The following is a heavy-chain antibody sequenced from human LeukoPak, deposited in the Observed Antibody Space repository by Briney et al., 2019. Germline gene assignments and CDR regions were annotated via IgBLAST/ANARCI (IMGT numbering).Heavy chain of an antibody. Sequence: TSETLSLTCTVSWGSISSGDYYWSGIRHPPGTGLEWIAYMYYSGSTYYNPSLKSRVTMSADTSKNQLSLTLSSVTAADTAVYYCARPYYYDSRIDPWGQGILVTVSS. CDR1: WGSISSGDYY. V-gene: IGHV4-30-4*01. CDR2: MYYSGST. D-gene: IGHD3-22*01. J-gene: IGHJ5*02. CDR3: ARPYYYDSRIDP.